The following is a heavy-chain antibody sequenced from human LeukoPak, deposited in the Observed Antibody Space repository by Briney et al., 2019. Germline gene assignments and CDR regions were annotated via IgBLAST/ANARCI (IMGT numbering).Heavy chain of an antibody. D-gene: IGHD6-13*01. J-gene: IGHJ4*02. V-gene: IGHV4-31*03. CDR2: IYYSGST. CDR3: ARALAAAPDY. CDR1: GGSISSGVYY. Sequence: PSQTLSLTCTVSGGSISSGVYYWSWIRQHPGKGLEWIGYIYYSGSTYYNPSLKSRVTKSVDTSKSQFSLKLSSVTAADTAVYYCARALAAAPDYWGQGTLVTVSS.